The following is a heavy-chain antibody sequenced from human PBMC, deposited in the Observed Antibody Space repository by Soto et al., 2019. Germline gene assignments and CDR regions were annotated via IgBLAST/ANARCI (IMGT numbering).Heavy chain of an antibody. V-gene: IGHV1-2*04. CDR1: GYTFTGYY. D-gene: IGHD2-15*01. CDR3: ARVRPIGYCSGGSCYSHHNAFDI. Sequence: ASVKVSCKASGYTFTGYYMHWVRQAPGQGIERIGWINPNSGGTNYAQKFQGWVTMTRDTSISTAYMELSRLRSDDTAVYYCARVRPIGYCSGGSCYSHHNAFDIWGQGTMVTVSS. CDR2: INPNSGGT. J-gene: IGHJ3*02.